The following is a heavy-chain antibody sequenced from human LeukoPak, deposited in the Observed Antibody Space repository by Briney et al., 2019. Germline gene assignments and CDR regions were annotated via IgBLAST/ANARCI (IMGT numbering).Heavy chain of an antibody. CDR2: IYYSGST. J-gene: IGHJ3*02. D-gene: IGHD2-21*02. CDR1: GGSISSYY. V-gene: IGHV4-59*01. CDR3: ARAYCGGDCRWLVFADAFDI. Sequence: SETLSLTCTVSGGSISSYYWSWIRQPPGKGLEWIGYIYYSGSTNYNPSLKSRVTISVDTSKNQFSLKLSSVTAADTAVYYCARAYCGGDCRWLVFADAFDIWGQGTMVTVSS.